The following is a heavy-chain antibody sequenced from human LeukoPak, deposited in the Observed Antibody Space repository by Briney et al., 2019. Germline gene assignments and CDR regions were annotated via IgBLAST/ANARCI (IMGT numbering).Heavy chain of an antibody. J-gene: IGHJ4*02. CDR1: GFTFSSYA. V-gene: IGHV3-23*01. CDR2: ISGSGGST. Sequence: GGSLRLSCAASGFTFSSYAMSWARQAPGKGLEWVSAISGSGGSTYYADSVKGRFTISRDNSKNTLYLQMNSLRAEDTAVYYCAKAVEMATLFDYWGQGTLVTVSS. CDR3: AKAVEMATLFDY. D-gene: IGHD5-24*01.